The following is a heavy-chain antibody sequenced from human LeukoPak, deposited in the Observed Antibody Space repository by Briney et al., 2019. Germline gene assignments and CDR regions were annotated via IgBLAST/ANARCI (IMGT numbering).Heavy chain of an antibody. CDR3: ASDQEGIQQI. J-gene: IGHJ3*02. CDR2: IYHSGST. Sequence: SETLSLTCAVSGGSISSGGYSWSWIRQPPGKGLEWIGYIYHSGSTYYNPSLKSRVTISVDTSKNQFSLKLSSVTAADTAVYYCASDQEGIQQIWGQGTMVTVSS. D-gene: IGHD5-18*01. CDR1: GGSISSGGYS. V-gene: IGHV4-30-2*01.